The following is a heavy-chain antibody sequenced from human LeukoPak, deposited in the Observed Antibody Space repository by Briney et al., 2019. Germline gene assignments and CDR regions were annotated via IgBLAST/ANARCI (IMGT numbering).Heavy chain of an antibody. CDR2: IRQDGDLK. CDR1: GFTFSSYW. Sequence: PGRSLRLSCTGSGFTFSSYWMSWVRQAPGKGLEWVANIRQDGDLKHYVDSVRGRFTISRDNAENSLYLQMNSLRAEDTAIYYCAREIVGTIKSYFDYWGQGTLVTASS. CDR3: AREIVGTIKSYFDY. D-gene: IGHD1-26*01. V-gene: IGHV3-7*01. J-gene: IGHJ4*02.